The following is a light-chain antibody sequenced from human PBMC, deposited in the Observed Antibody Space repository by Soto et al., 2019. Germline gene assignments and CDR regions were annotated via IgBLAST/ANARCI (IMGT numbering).Light chain of an antibody. Sequence: DIQMTQSPSTLSASVGDRVTITCRASQSISSWLAWYQQKPGKAPKLLIYDASSLESGVPSRFSGSGSGTEFTLPITSLQPDDFATYYRQQYNSYPWTFGQGTKVEIK. V-gene: IGKV1-5*01. CDR2: DAS. J-gene: IGKJ1*01. CDR1: QSISSW. CDR3: QQYNSYPWT.